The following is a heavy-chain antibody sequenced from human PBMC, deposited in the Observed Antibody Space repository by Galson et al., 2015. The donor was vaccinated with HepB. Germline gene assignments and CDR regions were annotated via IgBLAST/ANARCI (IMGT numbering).Heavy chain of an antibody. CDR2: ITGSGIST. V-gene: IGHV3-23*01. Sequence: SLRLSCAASGFTFSSYAMSWVRQAPGKGLEWVSAITGSGISTYFADSVKGRFTISRDNSKNTLYLQMNSLRAEDTAIYYCARDLAKYGFVFRYFDCWGQGTLVTVSS. D-gene: IGHD3-10*01. J-gene: IGHJ4*02. CDR1: GFTFSSYA. CDR3: ARDLAKYGFVFRYFDC.